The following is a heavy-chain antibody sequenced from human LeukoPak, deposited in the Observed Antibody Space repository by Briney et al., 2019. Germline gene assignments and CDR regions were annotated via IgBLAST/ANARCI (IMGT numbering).Heavy chain of an antibody. CDR1: GFTFSQYW. Sequence: GGSLRLSCAASGFTFSQYWMSWVRQAPGKGLEWVANIKHDGSEKQDGSEKNYVDSVKGRFTISRDNAKNSLYLQMDSLRAEDTAVYFCVRDLGHSRHYFEYWGQGALVTVSS. V-gene: IGHV3-7*01. D-gene: IGHD7-27*01. J-gene: IGHJ4*02. CDR3: VRDLGHSRHYFEY. CDR2: IKHDGSEKQDGSEK.